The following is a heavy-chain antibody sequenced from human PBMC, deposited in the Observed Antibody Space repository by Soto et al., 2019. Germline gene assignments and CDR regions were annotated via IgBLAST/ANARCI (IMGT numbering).Heavy chain of an antibody. CDR1: GYSFTSYW. CDR2: IYPGDSDT. D-gene: IGHD1-26*01. Sequence: GESLKISCKGPGYSFTSYWIGWVRQMPGKGLEWMGIIYPGDSDTRYSPSFQGQVTISADKSISTAYLQWSSLKASDTAMYYCARHRVEPDYYYYYMDGWGKGTTVTVSS. CDR3: ARHRVEPDYYYYYMDG. J-gene: IGHJ6*03. V-gene: IGHV5-51*01.